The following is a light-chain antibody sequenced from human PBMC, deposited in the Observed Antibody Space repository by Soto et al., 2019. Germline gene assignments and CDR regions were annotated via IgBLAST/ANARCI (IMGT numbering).Light chain of an antibody. Sequence: EIFMTQSPATLSVFPGERVILSCRASQSVGSTLAWYQQKPGQAPRLLIRGASTRATGVPARFSGSGSGTEFTLTISSLQSEDFAVYYCQKCSSSLTFGGGTTLEI. CDR2: GAS. CDR1: QSVGST. V-gene: IGKV3-15*01. J-gene: IGKJ4*02. CDR3: QKCSSSLT.